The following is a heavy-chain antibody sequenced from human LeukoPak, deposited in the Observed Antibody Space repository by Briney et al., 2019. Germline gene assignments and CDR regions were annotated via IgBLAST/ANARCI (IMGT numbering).Heavy chain of an antibody. CDR3: ATSANYYDSSGFDY. J-gene: IGHJ4*02. V-gene: IGHV1-18*01. CDR1: GYTFTSYG. Sequence: ASVKVSCKASGYTFTSYGISWVRQAPGQGLEWMGWISAYNGNTNYAQKLQGRVTMTRDTSTSTVYMELSSLRSEDTAVYYCATSANYYDSSGFDYWGQGTLVTVSS. CDR2: ISAYNGNT. D-gene: IGHD3-22*01.